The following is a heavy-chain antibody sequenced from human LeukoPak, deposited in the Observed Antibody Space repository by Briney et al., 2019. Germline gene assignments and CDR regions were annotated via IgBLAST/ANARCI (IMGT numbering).Heavy chain of an antibody. V-gene: IGHV4-59*01. J-gene: IGHJ4*02. CDR1: GGSISSYY. D-gene: IGHD6-19*01. CDR2: IYYSGST. CDR3: ASRIAVAGTTGGFDY. Sequence: PSETLSLTCTVSGGSISSYYWSWIRQPPGKGLGWVGYIYYSGSTNYNPSLKSRVTISVDTSKNQFSLKLSSVTAADTAVYYCASRIAVAGTTGGFDYWGQGTLVTVSS.